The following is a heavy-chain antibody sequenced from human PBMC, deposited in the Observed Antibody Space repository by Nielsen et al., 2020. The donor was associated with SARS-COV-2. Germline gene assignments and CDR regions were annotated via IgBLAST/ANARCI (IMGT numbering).Heavy chain of an antibody. CDR3: ARMSYYYYDSSGSLLSAFDI. CDR1: GFSLSTSGMC. D-gene: IGHD3-22*01. CDR2: IDWDDDK. J-gene: IGHJ3*02. V-gene: IGHV2-70*11. Sequence: SGPTLVKPTQTLTLTCTFSGFSLSTSGMCVSWIRQPPGKALEWLARIDWDDDKYYSTSLKTRLTISKDTSKNQVVLTMTNMDPVDTATYYCARMSYYYYDSSGSLLSAFDIWGQGTMVTVSS.